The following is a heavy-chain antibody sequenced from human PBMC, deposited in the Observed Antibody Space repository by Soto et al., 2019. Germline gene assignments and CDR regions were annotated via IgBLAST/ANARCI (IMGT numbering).Heavy chain of an antibody. D-gene: IGHD3-3*02. J-gene: IGHJ4*02. CDR3: ERYHSFAGSIYHYYVDI. Sequence: PAETLARTCTVSGGSIGSFYWSCIRQSPGWTLEWIGYIYASRATTYNPSLESRITMSVEIPNNEFSLDLTSVTAADKAVYYGERYHSFAGSIYHYYVDIWGPVNLVTVSS. V-gene: IGHV4-59*01. CDR1: GGSIGSFY. CDR2: IYASRAT.